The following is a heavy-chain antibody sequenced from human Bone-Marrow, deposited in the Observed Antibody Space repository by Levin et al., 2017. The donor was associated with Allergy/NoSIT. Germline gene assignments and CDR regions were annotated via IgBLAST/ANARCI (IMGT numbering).Heavy chain of an antibody. J-gene: IGHJ4*02. Sequence: SQTLSLTCTVSGGSISTYYWSWIRQPPGKGLEWIGYIYHSGTTNYNPSLKSRVTMAVDTSKNQFSLKLSSVTAADTAVYFCASARYYDSSGYYYVYFDYWGQGTLVTVSS. V-gene: IGHV4-59*01. CDR1: GGSISTYY. D-gene: IGHD3-22*01. CDR2: IYHSGTT. CDR3: ASARYYDSSGYYYVYFDY.